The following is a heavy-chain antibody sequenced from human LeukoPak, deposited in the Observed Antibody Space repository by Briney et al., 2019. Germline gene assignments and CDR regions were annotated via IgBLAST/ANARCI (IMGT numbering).Heavy chain of an antibody. J-gene: IGHJ2*01. V-gene: IGHV1-18*01. CDR1: GYTFTNYG. CDR3: ARADYYDSSGYQGADYWYFDL. Sequence: ASVKVSCKASGYTFTNYGISWVRQAPGQGLEWMGWISVYNGNTNYAQKVQGRVTMTTDTSTSTAYMELRSLRSEDTAVYYCARADYYDSSGYQGADYWYFDLWGRGTLVTVSS. D-gene: IGHD3-22*01. CDR2: ISVYNGNT.